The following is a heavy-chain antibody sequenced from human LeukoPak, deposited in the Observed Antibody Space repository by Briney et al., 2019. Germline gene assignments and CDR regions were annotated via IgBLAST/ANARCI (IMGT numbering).Heavy chain of an antibody. CDR3: ARDESVRAPMDV. J-gene: IGHJ6*03. CDR1: GFTFSSYS. Sequence: GGSLRLSCAASGFTFSSYSMNWVRQAPGEGLEWVSYISSSSSTIYYADSVKGRFTISRDNAKNSLYLEMNSLRAEDTAVYYCARDESVRAPMDVWGKGTTVTVSS. D-gene: IGHD3-16*02. CDR2: ISSSSSTI. V-gene: IGHV3-48*01.